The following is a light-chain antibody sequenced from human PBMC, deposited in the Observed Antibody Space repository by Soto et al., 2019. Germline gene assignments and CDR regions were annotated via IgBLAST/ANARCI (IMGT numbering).Light chain of an antibody. CDR2: AAS. CDR3: QQYNNWPPEAT. Sequence: EIVMTQPPATLSVSPGERATLSCRASQSVSSILGSNLAWYQQKPGQAPRLLIYAASTRATGIPARFSGSGSGTEFTLTISSLQSEEFAVYYCQQYNNWPPEATFGQGTRLEIK. V-gene: IGKV3-15*01. CDR1: QSVSSILGSN. J-gene: IGKJ5*01.